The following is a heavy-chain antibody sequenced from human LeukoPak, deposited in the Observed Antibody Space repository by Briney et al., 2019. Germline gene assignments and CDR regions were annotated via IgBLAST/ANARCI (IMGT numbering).Heavy chain of an antibody. J-gene: IGHJ4*02. Sequence: GGSLRLSCAASGFTFSSSAMSWVRQAPGKGQEWVSAISNNGGYTYYADSVKGRFTISRDNAKNSLYLQMNSLRAEDTAVYYCARSRYYDFWSGYYGKYYFDYWGQGTLVTVSS. D-gene: IGHD3-3*01. CDR3: ARSRYYDFWSGYYGKYYFDY. CDR1: GFTFSSSA. V-gene: IGHV3-21*01. CDR2: ISNNGGYT.